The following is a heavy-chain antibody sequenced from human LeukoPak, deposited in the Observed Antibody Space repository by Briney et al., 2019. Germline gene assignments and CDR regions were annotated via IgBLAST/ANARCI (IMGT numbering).Heavy chain of an antibody. J-gene: IGHJ3*01. V-gene: IGHV3-21*01. Sequence: KPGGSLRLSCAASGFTFSSYSTNWVRQAPGKGLEWVSSISSSSSYIYYADSVKGRFTISRDNAKNSLYLQMNSLRAEDTAVYYCAGDSVVVITTGAFGVWGQGTMVTVSS. D-gene: IGHD3-22*01. CDR1: GFTFSSYS. CDR3: AGDSVVVITTGAFGV. CDR2: ISSSSSYI.